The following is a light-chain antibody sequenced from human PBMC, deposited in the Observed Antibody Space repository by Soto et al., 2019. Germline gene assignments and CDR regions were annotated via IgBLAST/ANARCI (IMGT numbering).Light chain of an antibody. Sequence: EIVMTQPPATLSVSPGERATLSCRASQSVSSNLAWYQQKPGQAPRLLIYGASTRATGIPARFSGSGSGTEFTLTISSLQSADFAVYYCQQYNNWPFPSWTFGQGTKVEIK. CDR1: QSVSSN. V-gene: IGKV3-15*01. CDR3: QQYNNWPFPSWT. CDR2: GAS. J-gene: IGKJ1*01.